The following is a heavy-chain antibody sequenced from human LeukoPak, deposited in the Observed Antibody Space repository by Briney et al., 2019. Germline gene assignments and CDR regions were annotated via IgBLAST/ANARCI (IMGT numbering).Heavy chain of an antibody. V-gene: IGHV4-59*08. CDR2: IYYSGST. CDR3: ARRDSSWYQGGYYYYYMDV. Sequence: SETLSLTCTVSGDSIIGSYWSWIRQAPGKALEWIGYIYYSGSTNYNPSLKSRVTISVDTSKNQFSLKLSSVTAADTAVYYCARRDSSWYQGGYYYYYMDVWGKGTTVTVSS. D-gene: IGHD6-13*01. CDR1: GDSIIGSY. J-gene: IGHJ6*03.